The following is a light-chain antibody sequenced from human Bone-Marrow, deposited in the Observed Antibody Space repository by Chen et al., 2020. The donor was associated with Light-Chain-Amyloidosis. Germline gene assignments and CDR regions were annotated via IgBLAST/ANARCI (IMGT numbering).Light chain of an antibody. Sequence: EIVLTQSPGTLSLSPGERATLSCRASQRVTNNYLAWYQQKPGQAPRLLIYSASYRATGIADRFSGSGSGTDFTLTINSLEPGDFAVFYCQQYGSSPLTFGGGTKVEIK. CDR3: QQYGSSPLT. V-gene: IGKV3-20*01. J-gene: IGKJ4*01. CDR1: QRVTNNY. CDR2: SAS.